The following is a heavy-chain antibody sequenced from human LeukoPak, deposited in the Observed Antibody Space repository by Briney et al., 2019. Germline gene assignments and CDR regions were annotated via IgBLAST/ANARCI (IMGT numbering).Heavy chain of an antibody. V-gene: IGHV2-5*01. J-gene: IGHJ3*02. Sequence: SGPTLVNPTQTLTLTCTFSGFSLRTRGMCVGWIRQPPGKALEWLPLIYWNDDKRYSPSLKSRLTITKDTSKNQVVLTMTNMDPVDTATYYCAHRNSDYRAFDIWGQGTMVTVSS. CDR3: AHRNSDYRAFDI. D-gene: IGHD4-11*01. CDR2: IYWNDDK. CDR1: GFSLRTRGMC.